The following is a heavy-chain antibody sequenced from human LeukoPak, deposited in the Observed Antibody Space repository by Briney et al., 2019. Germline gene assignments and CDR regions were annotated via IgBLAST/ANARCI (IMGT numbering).Heavy chain of an antibody. Sequence: SETLSLTCTVSGGSINTHYWSWIRQPPGKGLEWLAYIFYSGTTSYNPSLRSRLTISLDMSTDQFPLTLTSVTAADTAVYYCARVTYDTSGFPFDYWGQGSLVTVSS. CDR3: ARVTYDTSGFPFDY. CDR2: IFYSGTT. D-gene: IGHD3-22*01. J-gene: IGHJ4*02. V-gene: IGHV4-59*11. CDR1: GGSINTHY.